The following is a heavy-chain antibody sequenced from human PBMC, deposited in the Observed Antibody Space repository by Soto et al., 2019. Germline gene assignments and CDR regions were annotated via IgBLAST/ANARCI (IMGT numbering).Heavy chain of an antibody. J-gene: IGHJ6*02. V-gene: IGHV1-18*01. CDR2: ISAYNGDK. CDR1: GYTFINYG. CDR3: ARDGPHIPAVGDV. D-gene: IGHD6-13*01. Sequence: GPGVKKPGASVKVSCKASGYTFINYGVSWVRQAPGQGLEWMGWISAYNGDKKYAQNVQGRVTLTTDTSTSSAYMEMRTLRSGDTAAYYCARDGPHIPAVGDVWGQGTTVTVSS.